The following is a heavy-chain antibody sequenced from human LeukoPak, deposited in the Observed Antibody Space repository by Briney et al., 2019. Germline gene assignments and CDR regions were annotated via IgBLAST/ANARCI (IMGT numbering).Heavy chain of an antibody. J-gene: IGHJ6*02. CDR1: GFTFSSYW. CDR3: AILRGSYYYPLDYYYGMDV. Sequence: GGSLRLSCAASGFTFSSYWMSWVRQAPGKGLEWVSVISGSGGSTYYADSVKGRFTISRDTSKSTLYLQMNSLRAEDTAIYYCAILRGSYYYPLDYYYGMDVWGQGTTVTVSS. V-gene: IGHV3-23*01. D-gene: IGHD1-26*01. CDR2: ISGSGGST.